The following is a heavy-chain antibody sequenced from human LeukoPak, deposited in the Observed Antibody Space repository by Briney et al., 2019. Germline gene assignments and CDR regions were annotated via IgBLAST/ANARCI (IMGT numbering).Heavy chain of an antibody. CDR2: TFHSGST. Sequence: SGTLSLTCAVSGGSISSSNWWNWVRQPPGKGLEWIGETFHSGSTNHNPSLKSRVTISVDKSKNQFSLKVNSVTAADTAVYYCARRPATVASPLDYWGQGTLVTVSS. CDR1: GGSISSSNW. V-gene: IGHV4-4*02. J-gene: IGHJ4*02. CDR3: ARRPATVASPLDY. D-gene: IGHD4-17*01.